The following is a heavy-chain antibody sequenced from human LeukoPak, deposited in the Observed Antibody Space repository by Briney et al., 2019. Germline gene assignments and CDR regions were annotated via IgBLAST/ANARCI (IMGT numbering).Heavy chain of an antibody. CDR3: ARGQRFGIVVVKGGYFQH. Sequence: GGSLRLSCAASGFTFSSYTMNWVRQAPGKGLEWVSSISSSGYIYYADSVKGRFTISRDDAKNSVYLQMNSLRAEDTAVYYCARGQRFGIVVVKGGYFQHWGQGTLVTVSS. J-gene: IGHJ1*01. CDR1: GFTFSSYT. CDR2: ISSSGYI. V-gene: IGHV3-21*01. D-gene: IGHD3-22*01.